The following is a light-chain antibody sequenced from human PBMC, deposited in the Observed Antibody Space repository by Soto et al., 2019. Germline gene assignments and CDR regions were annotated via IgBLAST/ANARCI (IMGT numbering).Light chain of an antibody. CDR3: QQYKIWPPA. CDR1: QTISNS. J-gene: IGKJ1*01. CDR2: DAS. Sequence: EIVMTQSPATLSVSPGEGATLSCRASQTISNSLAWYQQKPGQAPRLLIYDASALPTDIPTRFSGSGYGTEFTLTISSLQSGDFAFYFCQQYKIWPPAFGQGTKVEMK. V-gene: IGKV3-15*01.